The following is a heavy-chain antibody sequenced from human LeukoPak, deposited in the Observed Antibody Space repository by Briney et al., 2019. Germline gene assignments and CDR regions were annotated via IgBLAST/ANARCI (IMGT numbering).Heavy chain of an antibody. CDR2: IYFDDSET. J-gene: IGHJ4*02. CDR3: GKGRVGGSLHSYDH. CDR1: EYRVLDYQ. Sequence: GDSVKLSCKASEYRVLDYQIGGAGPTPGKGLDGMGIIYFDDSETRYKAPFEGQVLISGDKSTDDDYLQWRSQKASDRAIYYCGKGRVGGSLHSYDHWGQGSRVTVPS. V-gene: IGHV5-51*06. D-gene: IGHD4-23*01.